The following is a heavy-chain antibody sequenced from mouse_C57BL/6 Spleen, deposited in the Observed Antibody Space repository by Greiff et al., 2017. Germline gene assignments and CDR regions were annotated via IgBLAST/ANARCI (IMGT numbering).Heavy chain of an antibody. Sequence: VQLQQPGAELVMPGASVKLSCKASGYTFTSYWMHWVKQRPGQGLEWIGEIDPSDSYTNYNQKFKGKSTLTVDKSSSTAYMQLSSLTSEDSAVYYCALIYYGNLAYWGQGTLVTVSA. D-gene: IGHD2-1*01. CDR1: GYTFTSYW. CDR3: ALIYYGNLAY. J-gene: IGHJ3*01. CDR2: IDPSDSYT. V-gene: IGHV1-69*01.